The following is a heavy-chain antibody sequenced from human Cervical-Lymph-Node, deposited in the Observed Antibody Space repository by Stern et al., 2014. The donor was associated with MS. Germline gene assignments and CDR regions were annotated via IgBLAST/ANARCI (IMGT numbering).Heavy chain of an antibody. CDR2: ISWNSGHT. D-gene: IGHD6-13*01. Sequence: EVQLVESGGALVQPGRSLRLSCAASGFTFENYAMYWVRLVPGEGLEWVSSISWNSGHTYYADSVKGRFTISRDNAKNSLYLRMNSLRVEDTAIYYCAKGNNFLAEAGAFDFWGQGTQVTVSS. CDR3: AKGNNFLAEAGAFDF. V-gene: IGHV3-9*01. CDR1: GFTFENYA. J-gene: IGHJ4*02.